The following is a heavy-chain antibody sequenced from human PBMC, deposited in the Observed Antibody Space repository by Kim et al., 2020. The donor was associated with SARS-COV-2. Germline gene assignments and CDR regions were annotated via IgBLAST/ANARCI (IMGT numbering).Heavy chain of an antibody. V-gene: IGHV4-4*07. CDR3: AREVRYGGYA. Sequence: TTYNPSLKSRVTMSVDTSKNQFSLKLSSVTAADTAVYYCAREVRYGGYAWGQGTLVTVSS. D-gene: IGHD5-12*01. CDR2: T. J-gene: IGHJ5*02.